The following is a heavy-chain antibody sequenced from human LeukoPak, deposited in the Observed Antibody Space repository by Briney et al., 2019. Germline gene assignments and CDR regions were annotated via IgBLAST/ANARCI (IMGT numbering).Heavy chain of an antibody. J-gene: IGHJ4*02. CDR1: GFTFSRYS. CDR2: ISSSSSYI. CDR3: ARDSSWHVPVPENPVAFDY. Sequence: GGSLRLSCAASGFTFSRYSMNWVRQAPGKGLEWVSSISSSSSYIYYADSVKGRFTIFRDNAKNSLYLQMNSLRAEDTAMYYCARDSSWHVPVPENPVAFDYWGQGTLVTVSS. V-gene: IGHV3-21*01. D-gene: IGHD6-13*01.